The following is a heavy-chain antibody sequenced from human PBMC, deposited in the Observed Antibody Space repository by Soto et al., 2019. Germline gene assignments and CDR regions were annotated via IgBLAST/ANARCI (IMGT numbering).Heavy chain of an antibody. J-gene: IGHJ4*02. Sequence: QVQLVESGGGVVQPGRSLRLSCAASGFTFSSHGMHWVRQAPGKGLEWVAVISNDASNQYYADSVEGRVTISRDNXNTTLYRQMNSLRAEDTAVYSCAKDQRGGGSLLDFWGQVTLVIVAS. V-gene: IGHV3-30*18. CDR2: ISNDASNQ. D-gene: IGHD1-26*01. CDR1: GFTFSSHG. CDR3: AKDQRGGGSLLDF.